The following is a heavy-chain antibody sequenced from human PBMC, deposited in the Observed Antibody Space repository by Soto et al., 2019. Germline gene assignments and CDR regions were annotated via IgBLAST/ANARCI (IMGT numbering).Heavy chain of an antibody. V-gene: IGHV3-30*18. CDR1: GFTFSSYG. Sequence: QVQLVESGGGVVQPGRSLRLSCAASGFTFSSYGMHWVRQAPGKGLEWVAVISYDGSNKYYADSVKGRFTISRDNSKNKLYLQMNSLRAEDTAVYYCAKVYSSGWSTLDYWGQGTLVTVSS. CDR3: AKVYSSGWSTLDY. J-gene: IGHJ4*02. CDR2: ISYDGSNK. D-gene: IGHD6-19*01.